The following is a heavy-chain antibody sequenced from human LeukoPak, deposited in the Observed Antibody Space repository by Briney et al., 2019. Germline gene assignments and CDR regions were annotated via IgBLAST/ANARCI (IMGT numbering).Heavy chain of an antibody. CDR3: AIDPTEDFWSGFSSYFGF. J-gene: IGHJ4*02. D-gene: IGHD3-3*01. CDR1: GYTFSTYG. Sequence: GASVKVSCKASGYTFSTYGLSWVRQAPGQGLEWMGWISTYNGNTNYAQKFQGRVTMTTDTSTSTAYMELRSLRSGDTAVYYCAIDPTEDFWSGFSSYFGFWGQGTLVTVSS. V-gene: IGHV1-18*01. CDR2: ISTYNGNT.